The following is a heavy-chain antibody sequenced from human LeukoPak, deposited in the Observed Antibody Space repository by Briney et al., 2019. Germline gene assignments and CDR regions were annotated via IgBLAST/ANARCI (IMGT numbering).Heavy chain of an antibody. CDR3: ARDRDFWSGYYRFDY. D-gene: IGHD3-3*01. V-gene: IGHV3-23*01. Sequence: PGGSLRLSCAASGFTFSSYAMSWVRQAPGKGLEWVSAISGSGGSTYYADSVKGRFTISRDNSKNTLYLQMNSLRAEDTAVYYCARDRDFWSGYYRFDYWGQGTLVTVSS. J-gene: IGHJ4*02. CDR2: ISGSGGST. CDR1: GFTFSSYA.